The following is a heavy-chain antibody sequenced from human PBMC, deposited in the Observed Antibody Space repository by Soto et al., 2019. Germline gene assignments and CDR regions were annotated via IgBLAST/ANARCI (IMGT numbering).Heavy chain of an antibody. Sequence: PWESLKISCKGSGYTFSSYWIAWVRQMPGKGLEWMGIIDPGDSDIRYSPSFQGQVTMSIDRSLSTAFLQWSTLTASDSAMYYCARLGGGFGRISCQPYYFYGMDVWGRGTTVTVSS. D-gene: IGHD2-15*01. CDR3: ARLGGGFGRISCQPYYFYGMDV. CDR2: IDPGDSDI. V-gene: IGHV5-51*01. J-gene: IGHJ6*02. CDR1: GYTFSSYW.